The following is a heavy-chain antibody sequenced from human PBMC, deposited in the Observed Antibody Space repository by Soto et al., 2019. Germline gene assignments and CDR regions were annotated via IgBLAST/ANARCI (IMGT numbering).Heavy chain of an antibody. CDR1: GTTFTDAW. D-gene: IGHD5-12*01. V-gene: IGHV3-15*01. CDR2: IKRNTEGGAT. CDR3: ATASSGFARYFDL. J-gene: IGHJ2*01. Sequence: EEQLVESGGGLVKPGGSLRLSCAASGTTFTDAWMSWVRQAPGKGLEWIGRIKRNTEGGATDYAAPVMDRFTITRDDSKHMLYLQMNSLKTEDTAVYYCATASSGFARYFDLCGRGTLVTVSS.